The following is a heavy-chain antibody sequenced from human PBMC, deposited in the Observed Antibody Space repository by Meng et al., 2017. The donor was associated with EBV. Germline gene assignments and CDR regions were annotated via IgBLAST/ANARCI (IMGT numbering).Heavy chain of an antibody. CDR3: ASESGRGYTPDY. CDR2: FLPRLGAP. CDR1: GGPFGYLA. J-gene: IGHJ4*02. D-gene: IGHD3-10*01. Sequence: LPPASVVSDAGLSGKVSCKPSGGPFGYLAISWVRQAPGQGLEWLGGFLPRLGAPNYAQKFHGRVKITADESTSTHYMDLSSLRSEDTAIYYCASESGRGYTPDYWGQGTLVTVSS. V-gene: IGHV1-69*01.